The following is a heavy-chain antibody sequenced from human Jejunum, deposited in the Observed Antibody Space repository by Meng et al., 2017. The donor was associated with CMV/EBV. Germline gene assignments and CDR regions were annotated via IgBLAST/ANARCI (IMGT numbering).Heavy chain of an antibody. CDR1: SNVW. V-gene: IGHV3-7*01. CDR3: ARDRYSYGRYYYYYAMDV. D-gene: IGHD5-18*01. CDR2: IKQDEDEE. J-gene: IGHJ6*02. Sequence: SNVWWSWVRPAPGKGLEWVANIKQDEDEEYYVDSVKGRFTISRDNAKNSLYLQMNSLRAEDTAVYYCARDRYSYGRYYYYYAMDVWGQGTTVTVSS.